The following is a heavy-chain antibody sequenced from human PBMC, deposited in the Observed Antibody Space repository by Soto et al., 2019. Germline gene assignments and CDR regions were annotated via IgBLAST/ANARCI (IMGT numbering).Heavy chain of an antibody. CDR3: ARLNPTIVRGAPVDY. CDR1: GGSISGSSYY. Sequence: PSETLSLTCTVSGGSISGSSYYWGWIRQPPGKGLEWIGSIYYSGSTYYNPSLKSRVTISVDTSKNQFSLKLSSVTAADTAVYHCARLNPTIVRGAPVDYSGQGTLVTVS. J-gene: IGHJ4*02. D-gene: IGHD3-10*01. V-gene: IGHV4-39*01. CDR2: IYYSGST.